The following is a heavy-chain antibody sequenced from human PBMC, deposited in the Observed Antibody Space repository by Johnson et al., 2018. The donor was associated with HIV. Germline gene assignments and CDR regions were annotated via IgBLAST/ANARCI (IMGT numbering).Heavy chain of an antibody. V-gene: IGHV3-33*06. J-gene: IGHJ3*02. D-gene: IGHD1-26*01. CDR1: GFTFSSYG. Sequence: QVQLVESGGGVVQPGRSLRLSCAASGFTFSSYGMHWVRQAPGKGLEWVAVIWYAGSNKYYADSVKGRCTISRDNSKNTLYLQMNSLRAEDTAVYYCAKSGYSGSYDRMGAFDIWGQGTMVTVSS. CDR2: IWYAGSNK. CDR3: AKSGYSGSYDRMGAFDI.